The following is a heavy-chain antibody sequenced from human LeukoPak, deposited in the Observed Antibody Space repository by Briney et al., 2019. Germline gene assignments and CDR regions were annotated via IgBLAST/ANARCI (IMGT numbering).Heavy chain of an antibody. D-gene: IGHD2-2*02. V-gene: IGHV3-23*01. J-gene: IGHJ4*02. CDR1: GFTFSTYG. CDR2: MSGTGGVT. CDR3: AKNPYFCGSTSCYNYFDS. Sequence: GGSLRLSFAASGFTFSTYGMSWVRQTPGKGLEWVSTMSGTGGVTHYADSVKGRFTISRDNSKNTLFLQMNSLRAEDTAVFYCAKNPYFCGSTSCYNYFDSWGQGTLVTVSS.